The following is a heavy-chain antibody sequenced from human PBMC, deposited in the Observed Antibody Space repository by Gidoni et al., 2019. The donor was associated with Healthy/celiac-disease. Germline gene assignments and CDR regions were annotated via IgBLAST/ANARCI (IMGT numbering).Heavy chain of an antibody. CDR3: ARGYCSGGSCSPFDY. CDR1: GFTFSSYW. CDR2: INSDGSST. Sequence: EVQRVESGGGLVQPGGSLRLSCAASGFTFSSYWMHWVRQAPGKGLVWVSRINSDGSSTSYADSVKGRFTISRDNAKNTLYLQMNSLRAEDTAVYYCARGYCSGGSCSPFDYWGQGTLVTVSS. D-gene: IGHD2-15*01. J-gene: IGHJ4*02. V-gene: IGHV3-74*01.